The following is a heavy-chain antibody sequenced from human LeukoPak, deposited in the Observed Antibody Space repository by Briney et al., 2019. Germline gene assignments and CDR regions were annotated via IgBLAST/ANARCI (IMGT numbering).Heavy chain of an antibody. Sequence: GASVKVSCKASGYTFTCYGISWVRQAPGQGLEWMGWISAYNGNTNYAQKLQGRVTMTTDTSTSTAYMGLRSLRSDDTAVYYCAILVGVLTGPDAFDIWGQGTMVTVSS. V-gene: IGHV1-18*01. J-gene: IGHJ3*02. D-gene: IGHD3-9*01. CDR1: GYTFTCYG. CDR2: ISAYNGNT. CDR3: AILVGVLTGPDAFDI.